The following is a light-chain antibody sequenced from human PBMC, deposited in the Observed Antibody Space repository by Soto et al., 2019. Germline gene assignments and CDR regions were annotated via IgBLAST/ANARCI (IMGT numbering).Light chain of an antibody. J-gene: IGLJ1*01. Sequence: QSVLTQPRSVSGSPGQSVTISCTGTSSDVGAYNFASWYQQHPGTAPKLMIYDVNKRPSGVPDRFSGSKSGNTASLTVSGLQAEDEADYYCSSYAGSSNVVGTGTKVTGL. CDR2: DVN. CDR3: SSYAGSSNV. V-gene: IGLV2-11*01. CDR1: SSDVGAYNF.